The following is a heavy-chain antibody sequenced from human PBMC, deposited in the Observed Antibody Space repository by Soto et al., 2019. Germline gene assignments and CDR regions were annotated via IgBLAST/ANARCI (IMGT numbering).Heavy chain of an antibody. Sequence: GGSLRLSCAASGFTFNTYAMSWVRQAPGKGLEWVAGIGGGDTHYADSVMGRFIISRDDPKSMVSLQMNSLRVEDTAVYYCAKDRQNFNSVWDPLDVWGQGTLVTVS. J-gene: IGHJ3*01. D-gene: IGHD2-21*01. V-gene: IGHV3-23*01. CDR2: IGGGDT. CDR1: GFTFNTYA. CDR3: AKDRQNFNSVWDPLDV.